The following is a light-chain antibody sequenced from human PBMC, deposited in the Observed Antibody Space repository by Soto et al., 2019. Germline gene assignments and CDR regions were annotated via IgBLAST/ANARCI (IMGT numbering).Light chain of an antibody. J-gene: IGLJ2*01. CDR1: NSDVGGYNY. Sequence: QSVLTQPASVSGSPGQSLTISCTGTNSDVGGYNYVSWYQQHPGKAPKLMIYDVSNRPSGVSNRFSGSKSGNTASLTISGLQAEDEADYYCSSYASSSTRVFGGGTKLTVL. CDR3: SSYASSSTRV. V-gene: IGLV2-14*01. CDR2: DVS.